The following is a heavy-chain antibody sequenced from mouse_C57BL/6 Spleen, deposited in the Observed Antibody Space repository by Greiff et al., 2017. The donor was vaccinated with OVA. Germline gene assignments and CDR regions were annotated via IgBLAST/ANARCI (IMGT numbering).Heavy chain of an antibody. CDR2: IDPSDSYT. J-gene: IGHJ3*01. CDR3: ARGGLFAY. Sequence: QVQLQQPGAELVKPGASVKLSCKASGYTFTSYWMQWVKQRPGQGLEWIGEIDPSDSYTNYNQKFKGKATLTVDTSSSTAYMQRSSLTSEDSAVYYCARGGLFAYWGQGTLVTVSA. V-gene: IGHV1-50*01. CDR1: GYTFTSYW.